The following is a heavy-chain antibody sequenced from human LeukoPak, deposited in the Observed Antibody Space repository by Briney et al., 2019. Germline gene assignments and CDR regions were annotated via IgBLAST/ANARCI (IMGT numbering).Heavy chain of an antibody. CDR3: ARDSRPRRIWFGESLSYYYYYYGMDV. V-gene: IGHV3-66*01. CDR2: IYSGGST. Sequence: GGSLRLSCAASGFTFSSNYMSWVRQAPGKGLEWVSVIYSGGSTYYADSVKGRFTISRDNSKNTLYLQMNSLRAEDTAVYYCARDSRPRRIWFGESLSYYYYYYGMDVWGQGTTVNVSS. D-gene: IGHD3-10*01. J-gene: IGHJ6*02. CDR1: GFTFSSNY.